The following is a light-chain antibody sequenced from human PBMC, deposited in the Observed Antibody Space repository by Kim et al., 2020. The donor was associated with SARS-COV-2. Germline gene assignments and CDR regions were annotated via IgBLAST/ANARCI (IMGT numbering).Light chain of an antibody. CDR3: QVWDSSSDHVV. CDR2: YDS. V-gene: IGLV3-21*04. Sequence: AQGKAARITCGGNNMGSKSVHWYQQKPGQAPVLVIYYDSDRPSGIPERFSGSNSGNTATLTISRVEAGDEADYYCQVWDSSSDHVVFGGGTKLTVL. CDR1: NMGSKS. J-gene: IGLJ2*01.